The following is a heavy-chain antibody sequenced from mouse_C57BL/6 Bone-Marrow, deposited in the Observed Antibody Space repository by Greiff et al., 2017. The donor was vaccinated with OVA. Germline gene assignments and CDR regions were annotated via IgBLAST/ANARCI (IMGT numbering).Heavy chain of an antibody. D-gene: IGHD2-2*01. CDR3: TRMVTTWDY. Sequence: EVQLVESGAELVRPGASVKLSCTASGFNIKDDYMHWVKQRPEQGLEWIGWIDPENGDTEYASKFQGKATITADTSSNTAYLQLSSLTSEDTAVYYCTRMVTTWDYWGQGTTLTVSS. CDR1: GFNIKDDY. CDR2: IDPENGDT. J-gene: IGHJ2*01. V-gene: IGHV14-4*01.